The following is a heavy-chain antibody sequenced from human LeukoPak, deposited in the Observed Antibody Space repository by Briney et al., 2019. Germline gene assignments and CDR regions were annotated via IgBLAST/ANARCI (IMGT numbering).Heavy chain of an antibody. D-gene: IGHD3-22*01. CDR1: GLTFDDHA. J-gene: IGHJ4*02. CDR3: ARGKKDYDTSAYDY. CDR2: LSWNGGST. Sequence: PGGSLRLSCAASGLTFDDHAMSWVRQAPGKGLEWVSGLSWNGGSTGYADSVKGRFTISRDNAKNSLYLEMNSLRADDTAFYYCARGKKDYDTSAYDYWGQGTLVTVSS. V-gene: IGHV3-20*04.